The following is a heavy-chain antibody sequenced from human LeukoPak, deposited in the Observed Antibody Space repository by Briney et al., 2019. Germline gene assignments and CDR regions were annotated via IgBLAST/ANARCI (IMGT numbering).Heavy chain of an antibody. V-gene: IGHV3-72*01. CDR2: TTDKADSYTT. D-gene: IGHD1-26*01. Sequence: GGSLRLSCAASGFTFSDSYMDWVRQAPGKGLEWVGRTTDKADSYTTEYAASVKGRFTISRDDSKNSLYLQMNSLRAEDTAVYYCARESGGSFYYWGQGTLVTVSS. J-gene: IGHJ4*02. CDR1: GFTFSDSY. CDR3: ARESGGSFYY.